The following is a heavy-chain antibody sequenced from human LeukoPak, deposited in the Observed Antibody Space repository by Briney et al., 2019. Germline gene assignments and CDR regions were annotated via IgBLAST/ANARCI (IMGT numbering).Heavy chain of an antibody. CDR1: GLTFSRSA. Sequence: SVKVSCKASGLTFSRSAVQWVRQARGQRLEWLGWIIVDSGNTHYVQKLQERVTITRDMSTNTAYMELSSLRSEDTAVYYCARDNPWSSSWPYSWFDPWGQGTLVTVSS. CDR3: ARDNPWSSSWPYSWFDP. J-gene: IGHJ5*02. V-gene: IGHV1-58*01. CDR2: IIVDSGNT. D-gene: IGHD6-13*01.